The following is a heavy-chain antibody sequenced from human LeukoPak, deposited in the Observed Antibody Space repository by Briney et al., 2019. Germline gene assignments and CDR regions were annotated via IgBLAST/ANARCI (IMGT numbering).Heavy chain of an antibody. CDR1: GFTFSDYY. CDR3: ARSDEYSSSPADY. CDR2: ISSSGSTI. D-gene: IGHD6-6*01. J-gene: IGHJ4*02. Sequence: GGSLRPSCAASGFTFSDYYMSWIRQAPGKGLEWVSYISSSGSTIYYADSVKGRFTISRDNAKNSLYLQMNSLRAEDTAVYYCARSDEYSSSPADYWGQGTLVTVSS. V-gene: IGHV3-11*04.